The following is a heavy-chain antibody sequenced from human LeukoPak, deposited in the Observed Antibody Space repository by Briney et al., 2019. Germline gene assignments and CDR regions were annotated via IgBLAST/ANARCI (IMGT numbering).Heavy chain of an antibody. J-gene: IGHJ6*03. CDR1: GFTFSSYG. CDR2: IWYDGSNK. D-gene: IGHD2-15*01. Sequence: PGGSLRLSCAASGFTFSSYGMHWVRQAPGKGLEWVAVIWYDGSNKYYADSVKGRFTISRDNSKNTLYLQMNSLRAEDTAVYYCAKELGYCSGGSCCYYYYMDVWGKGTTVTVSS. CDR3: AKELGYCSGGSCCYYYYMDV. V-gene: IGHV3-33*06.